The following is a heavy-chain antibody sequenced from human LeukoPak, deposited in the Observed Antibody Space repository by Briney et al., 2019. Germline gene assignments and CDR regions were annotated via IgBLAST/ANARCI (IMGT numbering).Heavy chain of an antibody. J-gene: IGHJ4*02. D-gene: IGHD4-17*01. CDR3: ARWRYGDYFDY. Sequence: PGGSLRLSCAASGFTFSSYAMRWVRQAPGKGLEWVSGISDSGCITYYADSVKGRLTISRDNSKNTLYLQMNSLRAEDTAVYYCARWRYGDYFDYWGQGTLVTVSS. CDR2: ISDSGCIT. CDR1: GFTFSSYA. V-gene: IGHV3-23*01.